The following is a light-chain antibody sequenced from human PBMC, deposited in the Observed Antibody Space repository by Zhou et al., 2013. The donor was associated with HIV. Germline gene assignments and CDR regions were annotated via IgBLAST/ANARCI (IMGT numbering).Light chain of an antibody. CDR1: QYISSS. Sequence: IRMTQSPSSLSASTGDKVNMTCRASQYISSSLAWYQQRLGKAPELLIYAASTLQAGVPSRFSGSGSGPDFTLTINCLQSDDFATYFCQQYYTYPWTFGQGTKVETK. V-gene: IGKV1-8*01. CDR3: QQYYTYPWT. CDR2: AAS. J-gene: IGKJ1*01.